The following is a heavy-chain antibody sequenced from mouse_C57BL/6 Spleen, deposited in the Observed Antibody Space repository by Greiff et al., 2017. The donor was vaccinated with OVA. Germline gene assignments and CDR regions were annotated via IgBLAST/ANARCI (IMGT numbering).Heavy chain of an antibody. Sequence: QVQLQQSGAELVKPGASVKLSCKASGYTFTEYSIHWVKQRAGQGLEWIGWFYPGSGSNKYNEKFKDKATLTADKSSSTVYMELRRLTSEDSAVYFCARPSLLHHYFDDWGQGPTLTVSS. J-gene: IGHJ2*01. CDR1: GYTFTEYS. V-gene: IGHV1-62-2*01. CDR2: FYPGSGSN. CDR3: ARPSLLHHYFDD. D-gene: IGHD1-2*01.